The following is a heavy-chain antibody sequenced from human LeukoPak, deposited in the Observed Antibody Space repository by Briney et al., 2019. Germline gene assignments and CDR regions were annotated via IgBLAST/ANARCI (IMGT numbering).Heavy chain of an antibody. V-gene: IGHV1-2*06. J-gene: IGHJ3*02. CDR2: INPNSVGT. CDR3: ARWGTRIAVAGTRIALDI. Sequence: ASVKVSCKASGYTFTGYYMHWVRQAPGQGLEWMGLINPNSVGTNYAQKFQGRVTMTRDTSISTAYMELSRLRSDDTAVYYCARWGTRIAVAGTRIALDIWGQGTMVTVSS. D-gene: IGHD6-19*01. CDR1: GYTFTGYY.